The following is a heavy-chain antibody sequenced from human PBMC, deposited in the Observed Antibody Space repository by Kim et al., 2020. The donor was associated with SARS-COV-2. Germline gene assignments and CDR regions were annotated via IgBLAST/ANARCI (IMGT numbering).Heavy chain of an antibody. D-gene: IGHD1-1*01. J-gene: IGHJ5*01. CDR1: GFAFTTYW. CDR2: VNVDMSNI. V-gene: IGHV3-74*01. CDR3: ARIPYNTMLDS. Sequence: GGSLRLSCTASGFAFTTYWMHWVRQAPGKGLVWVSRVNVDMSNIDYADSVEGRFTVSRDNAKNTLYLQMDSLRDEDTAVYYCARIPYNTMLDSWGQGTLV.